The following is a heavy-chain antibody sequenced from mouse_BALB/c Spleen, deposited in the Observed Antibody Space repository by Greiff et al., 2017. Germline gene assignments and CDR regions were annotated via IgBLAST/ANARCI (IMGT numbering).Heavy chain of an antibody. CDR1: GYTFTDYE. D-gene: IGHD2-12*01. V-gene: IGHV1-15*01. Sequence: QVQLLESGAALVRPGASVTLSCEASGYTFTDYEMHWVHQTPVHGLDWIGAIDPETGGTAYNQKFKGKATLTADKSSSTAYMQLRSLTSEDSAVGYCRRSVSYLYYSDYWGKRTNHTV. CDR2: IDPETGGT. J-gene: IGHJ2*01. CDR3: RRSVSYLYYSDY.